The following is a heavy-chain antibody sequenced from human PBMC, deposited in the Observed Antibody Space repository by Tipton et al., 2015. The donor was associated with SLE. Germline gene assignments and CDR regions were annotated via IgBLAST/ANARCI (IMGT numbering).Heavy chain of an antibody. J-gene: IGHJ4*02. Sequence: QSGPEVKKPGASVKVSCKASGYTFTSYGISWVRQAPGQGLEWMGWISASNGNTNYAQKLQGRVTMTTDTSTSTAYMELRSLRSDDTAVYYCARDLSPPPSMVQGVYDYWGQGTLVTVSS. CDR1: GYTFTSYG. CDR3: ARDLSPPPSMVQGVYDY. D-gene: IGHD3-10*01. CDR2: ISASNGNT. V-gene: IGHV1-18*01.